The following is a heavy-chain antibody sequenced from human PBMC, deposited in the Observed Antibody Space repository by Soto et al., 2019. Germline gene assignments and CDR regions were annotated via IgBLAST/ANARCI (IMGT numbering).Heavy chain of an antibody. V-gene: IGHV3-74*01. J-gene: IGHJ4*02. CDR2: INNDESTI. Sequence: GGSLRLSCAASGFTFSSYWMHWVRQAPGKGLVWVSRINNDESTIYYADSVKGRFTVSRDNAKNSLYLQMDSLRVEDTAVYYCAGDPYYYASDYWGQGTLVTVSS. CDR1: GFTFSSYW. CDR3: AGDPYYYASDY. D-gene: IGHD3-10*01.